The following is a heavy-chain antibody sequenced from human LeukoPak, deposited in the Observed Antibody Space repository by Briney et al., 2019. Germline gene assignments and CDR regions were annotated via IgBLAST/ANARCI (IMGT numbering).Heavy chain of an antibody. D-gene: IGHD3-3*01. CDR2: ISGSGGST. J-gene: IGHJ4*02. Sequence: QPGGSLRLSCAASGFTFSSYAMSWVRQAPGKGLEWVSTISGSGGSTYYADSVKGRFTISRDNSKNTLYLLMNSLRAEDTAVYYCARPDPPLILEWPAPYFDYWGQGTLVTVSS. V-gene: IGHV3-23*01. CDR3: ARPDPPLILEWPAPYFDY. CDR1: GFTFSSYA.